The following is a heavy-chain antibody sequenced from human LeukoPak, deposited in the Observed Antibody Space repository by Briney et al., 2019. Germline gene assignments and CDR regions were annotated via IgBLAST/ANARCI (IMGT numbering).Heavy chain of an antibody. J-gene: IGHJ4*02. CDR2: ISGSGGST. D-gene: IGHD2-2*01. CDR3: AKAGRVVVPAAMVDY. CDR1: GFTFSSYA. Sequence: GGSLRLSCAASGFTFSSYAMSWVRQAPGKGLEWVSAISGSGGSTYYADSVKGRFTISRDDSKNTLYLQMNSLRAEDTAVYYCAKAGRVVVPAAMVDYWGQGTLVTVSS. V-gene: IGHV3-23*01.